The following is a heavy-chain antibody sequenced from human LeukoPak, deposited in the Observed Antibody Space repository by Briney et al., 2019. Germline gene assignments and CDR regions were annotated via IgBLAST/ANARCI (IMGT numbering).Heavy chain of an antibody. CDR2: ISSSGSTI. D-gene: IGHD2-21*01. J-gene: IGHJ4*02. CDR3: ARDYGYSPYYFDY. V-gene: IGHV3-48*01. Sequence: PGGSLRLSCAASGFTFSSYAMNWFRQAPGKGLEWVSYISSSGSTIYYTDSVKGRFTISRDNAKNSLYLQMISLRAEDAAVYYCARDYGYSPYYFDYWGQGTLVTVSS. CDR1: GFTFSSYA.